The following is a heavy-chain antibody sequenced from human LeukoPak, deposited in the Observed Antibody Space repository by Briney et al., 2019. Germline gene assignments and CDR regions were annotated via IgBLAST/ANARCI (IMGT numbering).Heavy chain of an antibody. J-gene: IGHJ4*02. CDR3: AREGGTYSSSWYYFDY. Sequence: PSETLSLTCTVSGGSISSYYWSWIRQPPGKGLEWIGYIYYSGSTNYNPSLKSRVTISVDASKNQFSLKLSSVTAADTAVYYCAREGGTYSSSWYYFDYWGQGTLVTVSS. CDR1: GGSISSYY. D-gene: IGHD6-13*01. CDR2: IYYSGST. V-gene: IGHV4-59*01.